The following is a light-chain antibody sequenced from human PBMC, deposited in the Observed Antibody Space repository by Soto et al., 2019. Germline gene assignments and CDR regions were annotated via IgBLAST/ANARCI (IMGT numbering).Light chain of an antibody. Sequence: QSVLTQPPSVSAAPGQKVTISCSGSSSNIGNNYVSWYQQLPGTAPKLLIYDNNKRPSGIPDRFSGSKSGTSATLGIPGLQPGDESDYYCGTWDSSLSAPGVFGGGTKLTVL. CDR3: GTWDSSLSAPGV. CDR1: SSNIGNNY. V-gene: IGLV1-51*01. J-gene: IGLJ2*01. CDR2: DNN.